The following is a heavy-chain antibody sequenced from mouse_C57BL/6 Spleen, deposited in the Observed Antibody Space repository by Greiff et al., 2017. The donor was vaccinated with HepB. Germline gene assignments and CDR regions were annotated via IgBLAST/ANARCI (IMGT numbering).Heavy chain of an antibody. CDR2: ISYDGSN. V-gene: IGHV3-6*01. CDR3: AKFNWYYFDY. Sequence: ESGPGLVKPSQSLSLTCSVTGYSITSGYYWNWIRQFPGNKLEWMGYISYDGSNNYNPSLKNRISITRDTSKNQFFLKLNSVTTEDTATYYCAKFNWYYFDYWGQGTTLTVSS. J-gene: IGHJ2*01. CDR1: GYSITSGYY. D-gene: IGHD4-1*01.